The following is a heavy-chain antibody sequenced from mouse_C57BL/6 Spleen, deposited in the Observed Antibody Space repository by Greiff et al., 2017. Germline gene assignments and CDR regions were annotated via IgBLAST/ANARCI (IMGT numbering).Heavy chain of an antibody. CDR2: INYDGSST. V-gene: IGHV5-16*01. CDR3: ARGPGTDYAMDY. J-gene: IGHJ4*01. Sequence: EVKLMESEGGLVQPGRSMKLSCTASGFTFSDYYMAWVRQVPEKGLEWVANINYDGSSTYYLDSLKSRFIISRDNAKNILYLQMSSLKSEDTATYYCARGPGTDYAMDYWGQGTSVTVSS. CDR1: GFTFSDYY. D-gene: IGHD4-1*01.